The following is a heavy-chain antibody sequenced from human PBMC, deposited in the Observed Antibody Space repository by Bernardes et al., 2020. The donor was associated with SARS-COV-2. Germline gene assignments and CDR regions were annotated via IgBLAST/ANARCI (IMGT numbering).Heavy chain of an antibody. J-gene: IGHJ6*02. V-gene: IGHV3-30*01. CDR1: GFTFSSYA. CDR2: ISYDGSNK. CDR3: ARDNHPPVAVFGVVIIGGMDV. D-gene: IGHD3-3*01. Sequence: VESLFLSCAASGFTFSSYAMHWVRQAPGKGLEWVAVISYDGSNKYYADSVKGRFTISRDNSKNTLYLQMNSLRAEDTAVYYCARDNHPPVAVFGVVIIGGMDVWGQGTTVTVSS.